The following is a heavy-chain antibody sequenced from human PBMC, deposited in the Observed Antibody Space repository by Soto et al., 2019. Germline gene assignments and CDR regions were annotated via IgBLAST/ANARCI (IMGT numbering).Heavy chain of an antibody. D-gene: IGHD2-2*01. J-gene: IGHJ4*02. CDR2: IYYSGST. V-gene: IGHV4-31*03. CDR1: GGSISSGGYY. Sequence: QVQLQESGPGLVKPSQTLSLTCTVSGGSISSGGYYWSWIRQHPGKGLEWIGYIYYSGSTYYNPSLKSRVTISVDTSKNQCSLKLGSVTAADTAVYYCARGRSAGYCSSTSCYAGGIAAAGTEDYWGQGTLVTVSS. CDR3: ARGRSAGYCSSTSCYAGGIAAAGTEDY.